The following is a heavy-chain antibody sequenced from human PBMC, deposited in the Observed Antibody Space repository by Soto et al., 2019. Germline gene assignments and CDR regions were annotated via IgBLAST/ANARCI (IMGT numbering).Heavy chain of an antibody. J-gene: IGHJ4*02. V-gene: IGHV3-30*18. CDR1: GFTFSSYG. Sequence: GGSLRLSCAASGFTFSSYGMHWVRQAPGKGLEWVAVISYDGSNKYYADSVEGRFTISRDNSKNTLYLQMNSLRAEDTAVYYCAKMIWSSVTTQGGAFDYWGQGTLVTVSS. CDR2: ISYDGSNK. CDR3: AKMIWSSVTTQGGAFDY. D-gene: IGHD4-17*01.